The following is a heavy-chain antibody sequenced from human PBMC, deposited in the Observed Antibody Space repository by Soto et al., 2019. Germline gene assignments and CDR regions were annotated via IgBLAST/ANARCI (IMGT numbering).Heavy chain of an antibody. CDR2: IIPISGTT. CDR1: GGTCSTYA. V-gene: IGHV1-69*01. Sequence: QVQLVQSGAEVKKPGSSVQVSCKASGGTCSTYAITWVRQAPGPGLEWLGGIIPISGTTDYARKFQGRVTITEAESTSTVFIELSSLTSADTAVYYCASGVGAYYVDYWGQGTLVTVSS. D-gene: IGHD1-26*01. CDR3: ASGVGAYYVDY. J-gene: IGHJ4*02.